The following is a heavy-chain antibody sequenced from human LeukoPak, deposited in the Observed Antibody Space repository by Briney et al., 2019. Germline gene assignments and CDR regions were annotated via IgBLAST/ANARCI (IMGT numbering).Heavy chain of an antibody. CDR1: GYTFTAYY. J-gene: IGHJ4*02. D-gene: IGHD1-1*01. CDR3: AREGAPQLSSYFDH. CDR2: INPNTGGT. V-gene: IGHV1-2*02. Sequence: ASVKVSCKASGYTFTAYYIHWVRQAPGQGLKWMGWINPNTGGTNFAQRFQGRVTMTRDTSINTAYMELSSLRSDDPAMYYCAREGAPQLSSYFDHWGQGTLVTVSS.